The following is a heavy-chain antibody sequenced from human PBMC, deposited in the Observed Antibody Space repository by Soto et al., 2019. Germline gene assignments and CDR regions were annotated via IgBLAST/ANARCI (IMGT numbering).Heavy chain of an antibody. CDR1: GFTFSDYY. J-gene: IGHJ5*02. D-gene: IGHD3-3*01. CDR2: ISSSSSYI. CDR3: ARESPIFGVVNH. V-gene: IGHV3-11*04. Sequence: PGGSLRLSCAASGFTFSDYYMSWIRQAPGKGLEWVSYISSSSSYIYYADSVKGRFTISRDNAKNSLYLQMNSLRAEDTAVYYCARESPIFGVVNHWGQGTLVTVSS.